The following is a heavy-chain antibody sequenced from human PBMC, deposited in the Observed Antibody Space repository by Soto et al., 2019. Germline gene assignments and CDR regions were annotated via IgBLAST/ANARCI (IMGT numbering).Heavy chain of an antibody. CDR2: IIPIFGTA. J-gene: IGHJ6*02. Sequence: SVKVSCPASGGTFSSYAISWVRQAPGQGLEWMGGIIPIFGTANYAQKFQGRVTITADESTSTAYMELSSLRSEDTAVYYCQRDIGEHGREYYYYYYVMDGWGQGTTVTVSS. CDR1: GGTFSSYA. V-gene: IGHV1-69*13. D-gene: IGHD3-10*01. CDR3: QRDIGEHGREYYYYYYVMDG.